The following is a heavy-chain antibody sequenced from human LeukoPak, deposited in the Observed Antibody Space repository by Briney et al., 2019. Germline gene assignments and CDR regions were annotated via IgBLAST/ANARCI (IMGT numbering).Heavy chain of an antibody. V-gene: IGHV3-7*01. CDR1: KFTFKSYW. D-gene: IGHD3-16*01. CDR2: IKEDGSEK. J-gene: IGHJ5*02. CDR3: ARDLYRAWGA. Sequence: GGSLRLSCAASKFTFKSYWMSWVRQAPGKGLEWVANIKEDGSEKYYVDSVKGRFTISRDNAKNSLYLQMNSLRAEDTAVYYCARDLYRAWGAWGQGTLVTVSS.